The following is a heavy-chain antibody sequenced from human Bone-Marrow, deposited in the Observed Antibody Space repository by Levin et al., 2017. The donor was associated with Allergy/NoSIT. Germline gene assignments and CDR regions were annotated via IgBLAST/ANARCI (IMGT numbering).Heavy chain of an antibody. CDR3: ARDRTGSSSVVLEF. CDR2: IYHSGST. CDR1: GYSISSGYY. J-gene: IGHJ4*02. D-gene: IGHD6-6*01. Sequence: SQTLSLTCAVSGYSISSGYYWGWIRQPPGKGLEWIGSIYHSGSTYYNPSLKSRVTISVDTSKNQFSLKLSSVTAADTAVYYCARDRTGSSSVVLEFGGQGTLVTVSS. V-gene: IGHV4-38-2*02.